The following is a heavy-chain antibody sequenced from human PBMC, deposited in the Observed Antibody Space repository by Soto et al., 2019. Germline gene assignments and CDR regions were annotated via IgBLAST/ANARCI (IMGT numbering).Heavy chain of an antibody. J-gene: IGHJ4*02. V-gene: IGHV4-34*01. CDR2: VNPGGIT. Sequence: SETLSLTCAVYGGSLSGYYWTWIRQPPGKGLEWIGEVNPGGITNYSPSVKSRLKISLDTSKKEVSLEMTSVTAADTAVYYCGRVVIKMDIQSFDSWGPGTLVTVSS. CDR3: GRVVIKMDIQSFDS. CDR1: GGSLSGYY.